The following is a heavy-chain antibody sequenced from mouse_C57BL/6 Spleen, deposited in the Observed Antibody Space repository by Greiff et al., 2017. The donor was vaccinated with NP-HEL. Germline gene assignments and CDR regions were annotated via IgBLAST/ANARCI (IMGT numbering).Heavy chain of an antibody. Sequence: EVQGVESGPELVKPGASVKISCKASGYSFTGYYMNWVKQSPEKSLEWIGEINSSTGGTTYNQKFKAKATLTVDKSSSTAYMQLKSLTSEDSAVYYCARRDGYQSFYYYAMDYWGQGTSVTVSS. D-gene: IGHD2-3*01. CDR1: GYSFTGYY. CDR2: INSSTGGT. V-gene: IGHV1-42*01. J-gene: IGHJ4*01. CDR3: ARRDGYQSFYYYAMDY.